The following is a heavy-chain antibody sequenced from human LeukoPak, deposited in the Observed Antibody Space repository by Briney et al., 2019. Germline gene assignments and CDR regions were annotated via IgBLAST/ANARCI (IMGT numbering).Heavy chain of an antibody. J-gene: IGHJ6*02. CDR1: GYTFTSYD. CDR2: INPNSGGT. CDR3: ARDNYYYGMDV. V-gene: IGHV1-2*02. Sequence: ASVKVSCKASGYTFTSYDINWVRQAPGQGLEWMGWINPNSGGTNYAQKFQGRVTMTRDTSISTAYMELSRLRSDDTAVYYCARDNYYYGMDVWGQGTTVTVSS.